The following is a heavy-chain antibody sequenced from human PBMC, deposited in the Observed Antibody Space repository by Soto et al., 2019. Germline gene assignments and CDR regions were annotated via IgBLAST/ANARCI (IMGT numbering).Heavy chain of an antibody. Sequence: QVQLVQSGAEVKKPGSSVKVSCKASGGTFSSYPLSWVRQAPGQGLEWMGGIIPIFGIINSAQKFKGRVSITADESTSTAFMELSSLTSEDTAVYYCARPRTVGTTKGYDYWGQGTLVTVSS. J-gene: IGHJ4*02. CDR1: GGTFSSYP. D-gene: IGHD1-26*01. V-gene: IGHV1-69*01. CDR3: ARPRTVGTTKGYDY. CDR2: IIPIFGII.